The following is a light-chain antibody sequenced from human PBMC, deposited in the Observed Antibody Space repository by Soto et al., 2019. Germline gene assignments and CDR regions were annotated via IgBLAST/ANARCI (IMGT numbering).Light chain of an antibody. CDR1: QSISTN. Sequence: EVVMTQSPATLSVSPGERATLSCRASQSISTNLAWYQQKPGQAPRLLIYGASTRATGIPGRFSGSGSGTEFTLIISSLQSEDFAVYYCQQYYNWPPWTFGQGTKVEIK. CDR3: QQYYNWPPWT. CDR2: GAS. V-gene: IGKV3-15*01. J-gene: IGKJ1*01.